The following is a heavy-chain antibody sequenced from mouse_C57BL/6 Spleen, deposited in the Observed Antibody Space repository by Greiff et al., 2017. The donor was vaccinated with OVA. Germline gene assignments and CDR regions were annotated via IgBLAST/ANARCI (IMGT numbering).Heavy chain of an antibody. V-gene: IGHV1-22*01. CDR3: AETPYYSNSNAMDY. Sequence: EVQLQQSGPELVKPGASVKMSCKASGYTFTDYNMHWVKQSHGKSLEWIGYINPNNGGTSYNQKFKGKATLTVNKSSSTAYMELRSLTSEDSAVYYCAETPYYSNSNAMDYWGQGTSVTVSS. CDR1: GYTFTDYN. J-gene: IGHJ4*01. CDR2: INPNNGGT. D-gene: IGHD2-5*01.